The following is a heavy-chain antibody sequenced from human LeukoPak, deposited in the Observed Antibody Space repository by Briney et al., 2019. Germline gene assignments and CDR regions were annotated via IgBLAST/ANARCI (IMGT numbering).Heavy chain of an antibody. CDR1: GGSMSSYY. V-gene: IGHV4-59*01. D-gene: IGHD5-18*01. CDR3: ARDHRGYSYGLFDN. J-gene: IGHJ4*02. CDR2: IYYSGST. Sequence: NPSETLSLTCTVSGGSMSSYYWSGIRQPPGKGLEWIGSIYYSGSTNYNPSLKSRVTISVDTSKNQFSLRLSSVTAADTAVYYCARDHRGYSYGLFDNWGQGTLVTVSS.